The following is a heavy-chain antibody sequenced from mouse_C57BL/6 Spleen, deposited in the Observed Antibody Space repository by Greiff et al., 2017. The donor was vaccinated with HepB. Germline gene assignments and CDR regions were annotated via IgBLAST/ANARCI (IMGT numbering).Heavy chain of an antibody. J-gene: IGHJ2*01. CDR2: IDPSDSYT. CDR3: ARNYGSSFFFDY. D-gene: IGHD1-1*01. V-gene: IGHV1-50*01. Sequence: QVQLQQSGAELVKPGASVKLSCKASGYTFTSYWMQWVKQRPGQGLEWIGEIDPSDSYTNYNQKFKGKATLTVDTSSSTAYMQLSSLTSADFSVYYGARNYGSSFFFDYWSQGTTLTVSS. CDR1: GYTFTSYW.